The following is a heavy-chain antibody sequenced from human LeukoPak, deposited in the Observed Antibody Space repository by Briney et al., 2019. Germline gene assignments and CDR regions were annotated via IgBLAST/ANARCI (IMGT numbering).Heavy chain of an antibody. CDR3: ASRLYDSSGYYPSRYFDL. CDR1: GYSISSPYY. Sequence: SETLSLTCTVSGYSISSPYYWGWIRQPPGKGLEWIGSMYHSGNTYYNPSLKRRVTISVDTSKKQFSLKLSSVTAADTAVYYCASRLYDSSGYYPSRYFDLWGRGTLVTVSS. CDR2: MYHSGNT. J-gene: IGHJ2*01. D-gene: IGHD3-22*01. V-gene: IGHV4-38-2*02.